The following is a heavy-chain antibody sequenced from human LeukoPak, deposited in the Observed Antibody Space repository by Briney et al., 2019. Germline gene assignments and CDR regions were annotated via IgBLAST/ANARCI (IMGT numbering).Heavy chain of an antibody. D-gene: IGHD1-14*01. Sequence: ASVKVSCKVSGYTLTELSMHWVRQAPGKGLEWMGGFDPEDGETIYAQKFQGRVTTTEDTSTDTAYMELSSLRSEDTAVYYCATSSLTEQTPTTSEYFQHWGQGTLVTVSS. CDR3: ATSSLTEQTPTTSEYFQH. CDR1: GYTLTELS. J-gene: IGHJ1*01. V-gene: IGHV1-24*01. CDR2: FDPEDGET.